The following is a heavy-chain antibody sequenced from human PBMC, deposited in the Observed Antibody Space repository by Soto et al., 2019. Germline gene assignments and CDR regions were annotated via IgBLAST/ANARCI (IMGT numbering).Heavy chain of an antibody. V-gene: IGHV4-30-4*01. CDR3: RTGLRFLEWLSPTYYGMDV. CDR1: GGSISSGGYY. CDR2: IYYSGST. Sequence: PAETRSLTWTVSGGSISSGGYYGIWIHHPPGKVLEWIGYIYYSGSTYYNPSLKSRVTISVDTSKNQFSLKLSSVTAADTAVYYCRTGLRFLEWLSPTYYGMDVWGQGTTVTVSS. D-gene: IGHD3-3*01. J-gene: IGHJ6*02.